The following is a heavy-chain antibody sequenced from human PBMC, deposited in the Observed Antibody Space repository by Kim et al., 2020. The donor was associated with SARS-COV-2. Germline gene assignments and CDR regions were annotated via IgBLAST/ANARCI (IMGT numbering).Heavy chain of an antibody. J-gene: IGHJ3*02. V-gene: IGHV3-48*03. CDR1: GFTFSSYE. D-gene: IGHD1-20*01. CDR3: AREHGYKAAFDI. CDR2: ISSSGSTI. Sequence: GGSLRLSCAASGFTFSSYEMNWVRQAPGKGLEWVSYISSSGSTIYYADSVKGRFTISRDNAKNSLYLQMNSLRAEDTAVYYCAREHGYKAAFDIWGQGTMVTVSS.